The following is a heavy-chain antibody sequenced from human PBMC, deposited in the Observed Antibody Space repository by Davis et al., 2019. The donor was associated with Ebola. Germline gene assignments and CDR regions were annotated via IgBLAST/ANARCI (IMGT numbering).Heavy chain of an antibody. J-gene: IGHJ6*02. CDR3: ASLYYDLYYYGMDV. D-gene: IGHD3-3*01. Sequence: MPSETLSLTCTVSGGSIRGDNWSWLRQSPGKGLEWIGYVSYTGSTNYNPSLKSRVTISVDTSRNQFSLNLTSVTAADTAVYYCASLYYDLYYYGMDVWGQGTTLTVSS. CDR2: VSYTGST. CDR1: GGSIRGDN. V-gene: IGHV4-59*01.